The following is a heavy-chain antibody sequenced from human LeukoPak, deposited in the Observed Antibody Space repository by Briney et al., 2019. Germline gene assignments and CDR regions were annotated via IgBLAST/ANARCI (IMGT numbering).Heavy chain of an antibody. J-gene: IGHJ4*02. V-gene: IGHV1-2*06. Sequence: ASVKVSCKASGYTFTGYYMHWVRQAPGQGLEWMGRINPNSGGTSYAQKFQGRVTMTRDTSISTAYMELSRLRSDDTAVYYCAVGKQLPPWLDYWGQGTLVTVSS. D-gene: IGHD6-13*01. CDR2: INPNSGGT. CDR3: AVGKQLPPWLDY. CDR1: GYTFTGYY.